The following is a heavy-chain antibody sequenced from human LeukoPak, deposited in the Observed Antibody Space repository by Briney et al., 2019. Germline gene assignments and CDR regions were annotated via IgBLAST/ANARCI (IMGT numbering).Heavy chain of an antibody. D-gene: IGHD1-26*01. V-gene: IGHV1-69*13. J-gene: IGHJ4*02. CDR1: GGTFSSYD. CDR3: ARSGGSYFHTFDY. CDR2: IIPIFGTA. Sequence: SVKVSCKASGGTFSSYDINWVRQAPGQGLEWMGGIIPIFGTANYAQKFQGRVTITADESTSTAYMELSSLRSEDTAVYYCARSGGSYFHTFDYWGQGTLVTVSS.